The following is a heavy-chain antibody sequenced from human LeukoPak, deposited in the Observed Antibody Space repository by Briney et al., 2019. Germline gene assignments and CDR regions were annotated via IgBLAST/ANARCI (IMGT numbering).Heavy chain of an antibody. Sequence: PGGSLRLSCAASGFTFSSYAMHWVRQAPGKGLEWVAVISYDGSNKYYADSVKGRFTISRDNSKNTLYLQMNSLRAEDTAVYYCARVRDNWNDNWFDPWGQGTLVTVSS. CDR2: ISYDGSNK. CDR1: GFTFSSYA. V-gene: IGHV3-30*14. J-gene: IGHJ5*02. D-gene: IGHD1-20*01. CDR3: ARVRDNWNDNWFDP.